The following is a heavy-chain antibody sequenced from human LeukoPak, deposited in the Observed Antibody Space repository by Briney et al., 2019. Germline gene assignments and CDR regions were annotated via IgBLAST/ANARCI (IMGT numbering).Heavy chain of an antibody. J-gene: IGHJ5*02. CDR2: ITFSSSHI. Sequence: GGSLRLSCAASGFNFSNYGMNWVRQAPGKGLECVSSITFSSSHIYYADSVKGRFTISRDNTKDSLYLQMNSLRAEDTAIYYCARGPQFSGPGWFDPWGQGTLVTVSS. CDR1: GFNFSNYG. CDR3: ARGPQFSGPGWFDP. V-gene: IGHV3-21*01. D-gene: IGHD3-10*01.